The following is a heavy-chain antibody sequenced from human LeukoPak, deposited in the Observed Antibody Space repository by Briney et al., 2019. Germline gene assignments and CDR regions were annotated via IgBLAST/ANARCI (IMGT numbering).Heavy chain of an antibody. D-gene: IGHD1-26*01. CDR3: ARDHGSQRYWFDP. Sequence: ASVKVSCKASGHSFTSYGVSWVRQAPGQGLEWMGWINTNTGNPTYAQGFTGRFVFSLDTSVNTTYLQISSLKAEDTAVYYCARDHGSQRYWFDPWGQGTLVTVSS. J-gene: IGHJ5*02. V-gene: IGHV7-4-1*02. CDR2: INTNTGNP. CDR1: GHSFTSYG.